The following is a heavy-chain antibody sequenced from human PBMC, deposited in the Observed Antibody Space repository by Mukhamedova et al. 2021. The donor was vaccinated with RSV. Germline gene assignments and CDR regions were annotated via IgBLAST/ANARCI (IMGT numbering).Heavy chain of an antibody. Sequence: RINSDGSRTSYADSVKGRFTISRDNAKNTLYLQMNSLRAEDTAVYYCARGRAFKVDVWVQGTTVTVSS. J-gene: IGHJ6*02. V-gene: IGHV3-74*01. CDR3: ARGRAFKVDV. D-gene: IGHD3-16*01. CDR2: INSDGSRT.